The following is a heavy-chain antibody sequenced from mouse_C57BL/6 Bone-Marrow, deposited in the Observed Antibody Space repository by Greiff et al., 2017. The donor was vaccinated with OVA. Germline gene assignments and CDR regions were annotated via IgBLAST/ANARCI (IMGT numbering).Heavy chain of an antibody. CDR3: ARGAY. CDR1: GYTFTSYG. Sequence: QVQLQQSGAELARPGASVKLSCKASGYTFTSYGISRVKQRTGQGLEWIGEIYPRSGNTYYNEKFKGKATLTADKSSSTAYMELRSLTSEDSAVYFCARGAYWGQGTLVTVSA. V-gene: IGHV1-81*01. CDR2: IYPRSGNT. J-gene: IGHJ3*01.